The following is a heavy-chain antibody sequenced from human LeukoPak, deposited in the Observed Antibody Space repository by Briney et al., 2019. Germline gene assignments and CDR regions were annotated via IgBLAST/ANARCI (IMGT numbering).Heavy chain of an antibody. Sequence: GGSLRLSCAASGFTFSSYAMSWVRQAPGKGLEWVSAISGSGGSTYYADSVKGRFTISRDNSKNTLYLQRNSLRAEDTAVYYCAKMVTMVRGVVSFDYWGQGTLVTVSS. D-gene: IGHD3-10*01. CDR2: ISGSGGST. CDR1: GFTFSSYA. J-gene: IGHJ4*02. V-gene: IGHV3-23*01. CDR3: AKMVTMVRGVVSFDY.